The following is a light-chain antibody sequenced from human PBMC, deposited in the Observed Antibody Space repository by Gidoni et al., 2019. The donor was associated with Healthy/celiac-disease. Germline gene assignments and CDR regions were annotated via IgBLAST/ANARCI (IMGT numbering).Light chain of an antibody. CDR2: STN. V-gene: IGLV8-61*01. J-gene: IGLJ7*01. Sequence: QTVVTQEPSFSVSPGGTVTLTCGLSSGSVSTSYYPSGYQQTPGQAPRTLIYSTNTRSSGVPDRVSGSILGNKAALTITGAQADDESDYYCVLYMGSGISVFGGGTQLTVL. CDR1: SGSVSTSYY. CDR3: VLYMGSGISV.